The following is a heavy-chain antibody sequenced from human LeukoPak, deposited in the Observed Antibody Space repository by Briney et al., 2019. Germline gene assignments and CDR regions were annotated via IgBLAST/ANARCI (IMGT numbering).Heavy chain of an antibody. CDR2: IYTSGST. CDR3: ARSPALLNAFDI. V-gene: IGHV4-4*09. J-gene: IGHJ3*02. Sequence: SETLSLTCTVSGGSISSYYWSWIRQPPGKGLEWIRYIYTSGSTNYNPSLKSRVTISVDTSKNQFSLKLSSVTAADTAVYYCARSPALLNAFDIWGQGTMVTVSS. D-gene: IGHD3-10*01. CDR1: GGSISSYY.